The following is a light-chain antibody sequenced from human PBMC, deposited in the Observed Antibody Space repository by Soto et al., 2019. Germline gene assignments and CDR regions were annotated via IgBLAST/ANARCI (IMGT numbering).Light chain of an antibody. Sequence: EIVLTQSPGTLSLSPGERATLSCRASQSVTSTSLAWYQQKPGQAIRLLIYHASSRATGIPDRFSASGSGTDFTLTISRVEPEDLAVYYCQQYGGSPPMYTFGQGTKLEIK. CDR1: QSVTSTS. V-gene: IGKV3-20*01. CDR3: QQYGGSPPMYT. J-gene: IGKJ2*01. CDR2: HAS.